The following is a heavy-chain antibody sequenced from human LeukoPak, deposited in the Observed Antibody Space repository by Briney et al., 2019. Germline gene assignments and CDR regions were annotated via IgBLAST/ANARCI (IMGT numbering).Heavy chain of an antibody. Sequence: KPSETLSLTCTVSNGSMNSGGYYWSWIRQHPGKGLEWIGSIYYFGNTYYNPSLKSRVIISVDTSKNQFSLKMSSVTAADTAVYYCARGSGYFDSRGIVSWFDPWGQGTLVTVSS. J-gene: IGHJ5*02. V-gene: IGHV4-31*03. CDR1: NGSMNSGGYY. CDR2: IYYFGNT. CDR3: ARGSGYFDSRGIVSWFDP. D-gene: IGHD3-22*01.